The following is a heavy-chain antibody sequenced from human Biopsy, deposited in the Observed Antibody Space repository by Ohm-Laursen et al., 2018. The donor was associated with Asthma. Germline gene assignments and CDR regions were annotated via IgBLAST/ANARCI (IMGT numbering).Heavy chain of an antibody. CDR2: ISASGVRT. D-gene: IGHD3-22*01. CDR1: GFAFNNSS. Sequence: SLRLSRAASGFAFNNSSMTWVSQAPGKGLEWVSSISASGVRTFYADSVKGRFTVSRDSSRNTLYLQLSTLRVEDTAVYFCAKITTDRQKANNWFDPWGQGTLVTVSS. J-gene: IGHJ5*02. CDR3: AKITTDRQKANNWFDP. V-gene: IGHV3-23*01.